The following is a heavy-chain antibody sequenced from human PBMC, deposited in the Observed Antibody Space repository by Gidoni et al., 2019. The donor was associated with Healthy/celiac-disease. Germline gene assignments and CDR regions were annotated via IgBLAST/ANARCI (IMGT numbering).Heavy chain of an antibody. CDR1: GFTVSSTY. Sequence: EVQLVETGGGLIQPGGSLRLSCAASGFTVSSTYMSWVRQAPGKGLEWVSFIYSGGSTDYADSVKGRFTISRDNSKNTLYLQMNSLRAEDTAVYYCARGVIVTTGYYMDVWGKGTTVTVSS. CDR2: IYSGGST. V-gene: IGHV3-53*02. J-gene: IGHJ6*03. CDR3: ARGVIVTTGYYMDV. D-gene: IGHD4-4*01.